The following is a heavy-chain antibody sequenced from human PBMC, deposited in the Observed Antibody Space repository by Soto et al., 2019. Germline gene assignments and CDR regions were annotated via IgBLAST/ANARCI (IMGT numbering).Heavy chain of an antibody. D-gene: IGHD2-15*01. CDR2: IYDSGIT. J-gene: IGHJ5*02. Sequence: QVQLQESGPGLVKPSETLSLTCSVSGASLASYYWGWIRLSPGKGLEWIAYIYDSGITMYNPSLKSRVTMSADTSKNQFSLNLTSVTAADTAVYYCARGAAFWFDPWGQGTLVTVSS. V-gene: IGHV4-59*01. CDR1: GASLASYY. CDR3: ARGAAFWFDP.